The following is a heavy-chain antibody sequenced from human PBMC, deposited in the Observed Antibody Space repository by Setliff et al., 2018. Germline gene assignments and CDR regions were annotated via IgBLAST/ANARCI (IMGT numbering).Heavy chain of an antibody. V-gene: IGHV4-39*01. J-gene: IGHJ6*03. CDR3: ARLGGSSTSGGFYYFYYYMDV. CDR2: IYYSGST. CDR1: GGSISSSSYY. Sequence: PSETLSLTCTVSGGSISSSSYYWGWIRQPPGKGLEWIGSIYYSGSTYYNPSLKSRVTISVDTSKNQFSLNLSSVTAADTAVYYCARLGGSSTSGGFYYFYYYMDVWGKGTTGTVS. D-gene: IGHD2-2*01.